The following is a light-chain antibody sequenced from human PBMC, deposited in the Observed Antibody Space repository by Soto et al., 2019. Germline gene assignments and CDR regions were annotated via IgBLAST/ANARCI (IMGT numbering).Light chain of an antibody. CDR1: ESISSW. CDR3: QQYNSYSWT. J-gene: IGKJ1*01. Sequence: DIQMPQSPPTLSASVGDRVTIACRASESISSWLAWYQQKPGKAPKLLIYVASSLESGVPSRFSGSGSGTEFTLTISSLQPDDFATYYCQQYNSYSWTFGQGTKVDIK. V-gene: IGKV1-5*01. CDR2: VAS.